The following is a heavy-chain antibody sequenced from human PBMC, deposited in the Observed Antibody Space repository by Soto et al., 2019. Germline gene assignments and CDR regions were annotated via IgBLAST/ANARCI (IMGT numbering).Heavy chain of an antibody. D-gene: IGHD2-8*01. V-gene: IGHV4-59*01. CDR2: IYYSGST. CDR3: ARELMASYDAFDI. J-gene: IGHJ3*02. Sequence: SETLSLTCTVSGGSISSYYWSWIRQPPGKGLEWIGYIYYSGSTNYNPSLKSRVTISVDTSKNQFSLKLSSVTAADTAVYYCARELMASYDAFDIWGQGTMVTVS. CDR1: GGSISSYY.